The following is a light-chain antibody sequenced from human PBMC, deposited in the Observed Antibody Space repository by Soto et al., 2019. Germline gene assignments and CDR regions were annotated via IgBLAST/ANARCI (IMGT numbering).Light chain of an antibody. CDR2: GAS. V-gene: IGKV3-20*01. CDR3: QQYGGSMYT. CDR1: QSVTSSY. J-gene: IGKJ2*01. Sequence: EIVLTQSPATLSLSPGERATLSCRASQSVTSSYLAWYQHKPGQAPRLLIYGASNRATGIPGRFSGSGSGTDFTLTSSRLEPEDFAVYYCQQYGGSMYTFGQGTKLEI.